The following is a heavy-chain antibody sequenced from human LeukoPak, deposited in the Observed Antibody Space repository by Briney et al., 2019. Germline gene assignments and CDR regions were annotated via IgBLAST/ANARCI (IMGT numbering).Heavy chain of an antibody. Sequence: ASVKVSCKASGYTFTSYDINWVRQATGQGLEWMGWMNPNSGNTGYAQKFQGRVTMTRNTSISTVYMELSSLRSEDTAVYYCARPQLTGGTGYYYYGMDVWGQGTTVTVSS. CDR2: MNPNSGNT. J-gene: IGHJ6*02. V-gene: IGHV1-8*01. D-gene: IGHD7-27*01. CDR1: GYTFTSYD. CDR3: ARPQLTGGTGYYYYGMDV.